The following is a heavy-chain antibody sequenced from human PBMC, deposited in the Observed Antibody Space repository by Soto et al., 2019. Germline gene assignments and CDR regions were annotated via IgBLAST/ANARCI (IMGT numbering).Heavy chain of an antibody. CDR2: ISWNSGSI. D-gene: IGHD4-17*01. CDR1: GFTFNDHS. J-gene: IGHJ4*02. V-gene: IGHV3-9*01. Sequence: EVQLVESGGGLVQPGRSLRLSCAASGFTFNDHSMHWVRQAPGKGLEWVSGISWNSGSIGYADSVKGRFTISRDNAKNSLFLQMNSLRPEDSAFYYCAKDAPKFGDYVPWYFDYRGQGTLVTVSS. CDR3: AKDAPKFGDYVPWYFDY.